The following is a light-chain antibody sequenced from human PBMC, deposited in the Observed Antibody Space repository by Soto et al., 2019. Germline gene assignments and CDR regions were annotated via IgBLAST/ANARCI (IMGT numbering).Light chain of an antibody. CDR1: QAISSS. Sequence: DIQLTQSPSFLSASVGDRVNITCRASQAISSSLAWYQHNPGKAPKLLIYAASTLQNGVSSSFSGSGSGTEFTLTISSLQPEDFATYYCQHLNDYRYTFGQGTKVEIK. CDR2: AAS. J-gene: IGKJ2*01. CDR3: QHLNDYRYT. V-gene: IGKV1-9*01.